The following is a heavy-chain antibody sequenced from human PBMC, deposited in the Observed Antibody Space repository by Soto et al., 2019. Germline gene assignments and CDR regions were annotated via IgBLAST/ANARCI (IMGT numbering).Heavy chain of an antibody. Sequence: VQSGAEVKKSXXSVKVSXXXXXXLFSSYAXXXXXXXXXXXXXWMGGIIPVFDTVYYAQKFQGRVTITADESTNTAYMELSSLRSEDTAMYYCARGGSGYVWFNEFWGQGTLVTVSS. V-gene: IGHV1-69*01. J-gene: IGHJ4*02. CDR2: IIPVFDTV. CDR1: XXLFSSYA. D-gene: IGHD3-22*01. CDR3: ARGGSGYVWFNEF.